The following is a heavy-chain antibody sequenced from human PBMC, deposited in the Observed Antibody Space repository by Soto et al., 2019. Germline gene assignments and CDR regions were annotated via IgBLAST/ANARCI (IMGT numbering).Heavy chain of an antibody. CDR2: ISGSGGST. J-gene: IGHJ5*02. D-gene: IGHD3-16*01. V-gene: IGHV3-23*01. CDR3: AKDCRIMSTSWFDP. CDR1: GFTFSSYS. Sequence: GWSLRLSCAASGFTFSSYSMSWVRQAPGKGLEWVSAISGSGGSTYYADSVKGRFTISRNNSKNTLYLQMNSVRAEDTALYYCAKDCRIMSTSWFDPWGQGTLVTVSS.